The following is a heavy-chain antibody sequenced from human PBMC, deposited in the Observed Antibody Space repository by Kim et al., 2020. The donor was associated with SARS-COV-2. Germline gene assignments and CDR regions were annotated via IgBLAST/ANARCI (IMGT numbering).Heavy chain of an antibody. Sequence: GGSLRLSCAASGFTFSNAWMSWVRQAPGKGLEWVGRIKSKTDGGTTDYAAPVKGRFTISRDDSKNTLYLQMNSLKTEDTAVYYCTTAALGYCSGGSCQGWGQGTLVTVSS. CDR2: IKSKTDGGTT. J-gene: IGHJ4*02. CDR1: GFTFSNAW. CDR3: TTAALGYCSGGSCQG. D-gene: IGHD2-15*01. V-gene: IGHV3-15*01.